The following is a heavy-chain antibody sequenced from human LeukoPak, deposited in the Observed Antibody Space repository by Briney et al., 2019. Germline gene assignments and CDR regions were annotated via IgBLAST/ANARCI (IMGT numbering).Heavy chain of an antibody. D-gene: IGHD3-22*01. J-gene: IGHJ3*02. CDR2: ISAYNGNT. Sequence: ASVKVSCKASGYTFTGYGISWVRQAPGQGLEWMGWISAYNGNTNYAQKLQGRVTMTTDTSTSTAYMELRSLRSDDTAVYYCARDAEYYYDSSGYPIWGQGTMVTVSS. CDR1: GYTFTGYG. V-gene: IGHV1-18*01. CDR3: ARDAEYYYDSSGYPI.